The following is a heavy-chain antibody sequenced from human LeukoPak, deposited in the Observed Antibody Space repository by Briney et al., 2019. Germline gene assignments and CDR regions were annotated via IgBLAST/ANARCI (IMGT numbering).Heavy chain of an antibody. CDR2: IYHNGST. D-gene: IGHD1-14*01. V-gene: IGHV4-38-2*02. J-gene: IGHJ6*03. CDR1: GYSISSGYY. Sequence: SETLSLTCTVSGYSISSGYYWGWIRQPPGKGLEWIGSIYHNGSTYYNPSLKSRVTISVDTSKNLFSLKLSSVTAADTAVYYCARGPFETSYYYYYYMDVWGKGTTVTVSS. CDR3: ARGPFETSYYYYYYMDV.